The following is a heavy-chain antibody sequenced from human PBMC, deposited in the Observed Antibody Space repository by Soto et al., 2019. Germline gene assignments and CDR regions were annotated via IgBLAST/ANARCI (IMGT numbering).Heavy chain of an antibody. D-gene: IGHD4-17*01. Sequence: QVQLQESGPGLVKPSQTLSLKCTVSGGSISSGGYYWTWIRQRPGKGLEWIGSIYYSGKTYYSPSLKSRVTISVDTSKTHFSLRLTSVTAADTAVYYCARDPSYGDYSYYGMDVWGQGTTVTVSS. CDR2: IYYSGKT. J-gene: IGHJ6*02. CDR3: ARDPSYGDYSYYGMDV. CDR1: GGSISSGGYY. V-gene: IGHV4-31*02.